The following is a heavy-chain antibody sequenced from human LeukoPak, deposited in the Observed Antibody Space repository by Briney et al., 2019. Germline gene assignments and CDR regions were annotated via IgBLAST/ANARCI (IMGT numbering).Heavy chain of an antibody. D-gene: IGHD6-19*01. Sequence: LSGGSLRLSCAASGFTFSSYAMSWVRQAPGKGLEWVSAISGSGGSTYYADSVKGRFTISRGNSKNTLYLQMNSLRAEDTAVYYCAKVLGEQWLVDYWGQGTLVTVSS. CDR1: GFTFSSYA. CDR3: AKVLGEQWLVDY. J-gene: IGHJ4*02. CDR2: ISGSGGST. V-gene: IGHV3-23*01.